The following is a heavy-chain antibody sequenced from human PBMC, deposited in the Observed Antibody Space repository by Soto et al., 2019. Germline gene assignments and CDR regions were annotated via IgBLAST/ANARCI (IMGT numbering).Heavy chain of an antibody. CDR3: ARYCSGGSCPNDAFDI. CDR1: GFTVSSNY. D-gene: IGHD2-15*01. CDR2: IYSGGST. Sequence: GGSLRLSCAASGFTVSSNYMSWVRQAPGKGLEWVSVIYSGGSTYYADSVKGRFNISRDNSKNTLYLQMNSLRAEDTAVYYCARYCSGGSCPNDAFDIWGQGTMVTVSS. J-gene: IGHJ3*02. V-gene: IGHV3-53*01.